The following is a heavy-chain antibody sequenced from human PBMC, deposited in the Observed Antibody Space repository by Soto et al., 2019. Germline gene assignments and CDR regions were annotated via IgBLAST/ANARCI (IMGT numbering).Heavy chain of an antibody. J-gene: IGHJ5*02. V-gene: IGHV1-2*04. CDR1: GYTFTGYY. D-gene: IGHD1-26*01. CDR3: AREIVGATNWFDP. Sequence: QVQLVQSEAEVKKPGASVKVSCKASGYTFTGYYMHWVRQAPGQGLEWMGWINPNSGGTNYAQKFQGWVTMTRDTSISTAYMELSRLRSDDTAVYYCAREIVGATNWFDPWGQGTLVTVSS. CDR2: INPNSGGT.